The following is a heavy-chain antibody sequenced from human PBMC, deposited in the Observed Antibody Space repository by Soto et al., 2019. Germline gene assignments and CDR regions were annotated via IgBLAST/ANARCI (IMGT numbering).Heavy chain of an antibody. CDR1: GFTFGDYA. Sequence: PGGSLRLSCTASGFTFGDYAMSWFRQAPGKGLEWVGFIRSKAYGGTTEYAASVKGRFTISRDDSKSIAYLQMNSLKTEGTAVYYCTRDIRSGYYVFDGMDVWGQGTKVTVSS. V-gene: IGHV3-49*03. D-gene: IGHD3-3*01. CDR2: IRSKAYGGTT. J-gene: IGHJ6*02. CDR3: TRDIRSGYYVFDGMDV.